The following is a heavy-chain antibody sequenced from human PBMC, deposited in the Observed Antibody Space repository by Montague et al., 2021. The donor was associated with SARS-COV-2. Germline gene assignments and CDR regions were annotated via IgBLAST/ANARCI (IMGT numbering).Heavy chain of an antibody. D-gene: IGHD4-17*01. CDR3: ARGSTVTHY. CDR1: GGSLSGHY. CDR2: INHSGST. Sequence: SETLSLTCAVYGGSLSGHYWSWIRQPPGKGLEWIGEINHSGSTNXNPSLKSRVTISVDTSKNQFSLKLSSVTAADTAVYYCARGSTVTHYWGQGTLVTVSS. V-gene: IGHV4-34*01. J-gene: IGHJ4*02.